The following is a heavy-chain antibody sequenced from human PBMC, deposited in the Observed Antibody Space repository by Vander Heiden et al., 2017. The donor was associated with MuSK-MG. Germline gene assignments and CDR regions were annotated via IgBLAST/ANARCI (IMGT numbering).Heavy chain of an antibody. CDR2: ISWDGGST. CDR1: GFTFDDDT. J-gene: IGHJ3*02. Sequence: EVQLVESGGVVVQPGGSLRLSCAASGFTFDDDTRHWVRQAPGKGLEWVSLISWDGGSTYYADSVKGRFTISRDNSKNSLDLKMNSLRTEDTALYYCAKDIGVATITPTAFDIWGQGTMVTVSS. CDR3: AKDIGVATITPTAFDI. D-gene: IGHD5-12*01. V-gene: IGHV3-43*01.